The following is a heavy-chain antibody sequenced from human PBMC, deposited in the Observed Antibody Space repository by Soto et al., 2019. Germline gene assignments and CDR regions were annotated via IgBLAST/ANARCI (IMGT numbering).Heavy chain of an antibody. J-gene: IGHJ4*02. Sequence: SETLSLTCSVSGDSINSDKYYWGWIRQPPGKGLEWIGCISYSGSTDYNPSLQSRVTISLDTSKNQLSLKLTSVTTADTAVYYCARGNLYFDNWGQGTLVTVSS. CDR3: ARGNLYFDN. CDR1: GDSINSDKYY. V-gene: IGHV4-61*01. CDR2: ISYSGST.